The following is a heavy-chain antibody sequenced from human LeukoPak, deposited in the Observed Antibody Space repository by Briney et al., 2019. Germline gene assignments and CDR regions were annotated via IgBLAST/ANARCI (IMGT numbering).Heavy chain of an antibody. Sequence: PGRGLRLSCVASVFTSDVYAMHGVRAAPGRGREWVLGISWNSGSIGYADSVKGRFTISRDNAKNSLYLQMNSLRAEDTAVYYCAREGQKLATDYWGQGTLVTVSS. CDR3: AREGQKLATDY. V-gene: IGHV3-9*02. D-gene: IGHD6-13*01. CDR2: ISWNSGSI. CDR1: VFTSDVYA. J-gene: IGHJ4*02.